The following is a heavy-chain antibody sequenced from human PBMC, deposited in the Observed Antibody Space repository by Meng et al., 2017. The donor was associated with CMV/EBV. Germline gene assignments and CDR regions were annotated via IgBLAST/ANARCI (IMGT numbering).Heavy chain of an antibody. J-gene: IGHJ5*02. V-gene: IGHV3-21*01. Sequence: SCKASGYTFTSYAMNWVRQAPGKGLEWVSSISSSSSYIYYADSVKGRFTISRDNAKNSLYLQMNSLRAEDTAVYYCARDRAAPGWFDPWGQGTLVTVSS. CDR2: ISSSSSYI. CDR3: ARDRAAPGWFDP. CDR1: GYTFTSYA. D-gene: IGHD6-13*01.